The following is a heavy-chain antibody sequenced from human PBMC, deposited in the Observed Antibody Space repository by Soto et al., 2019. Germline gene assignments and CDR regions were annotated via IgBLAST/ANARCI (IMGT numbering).Heavy chain of an antibody. J-gene: IGHJ4*02. V-gene: IGHV4-4*07. D-gene: IGHD1-26*01. CDR2: VYMSGST. CDR1: GDSMTKYY. CDR3: ARTVGAAYYFDF. Sequence: QVQLQESGPGLVKSSETLSLTCTVSGDSMTKYYWSWIRQPAGKGLEWIGRVYMSGSTNYNPSLKRRVTMSIDTSNNHFSLDLKSVTAADTAVYYCARTVGAAYYFDFWGQGALVTVSS.